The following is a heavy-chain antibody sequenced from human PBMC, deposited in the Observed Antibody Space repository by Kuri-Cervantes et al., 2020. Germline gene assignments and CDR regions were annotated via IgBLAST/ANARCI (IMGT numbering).Heavy chain of an antibody. CDR3: AREDRSYLLRY. CDR2: ISYDGSNK. Sequence: LSLTCAASGFTFSSYSMNWVRQAPGKGLGWVAVISYDGSNKYYADSVKGRFTISRDNSKNTLYLQMNSLRAEDTAVYYCAREDRSYLLRYWGQGTLVTVSS. V-gene: IGHV3-30*03. D-gene: IGHD1-26*01. J-gene: IGHJ4*02. CDR1: GFTFSSYS.